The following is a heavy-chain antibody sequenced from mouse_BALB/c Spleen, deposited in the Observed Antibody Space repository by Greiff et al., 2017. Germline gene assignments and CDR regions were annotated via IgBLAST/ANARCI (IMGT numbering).Heavy chain of an antibody. CDR3: ATYGNYLSYAMDY. CDR1: GFTFSSFG. J-gene: IGHJ4*01. CDR2: ISSGSSTI. Sequence: DVKLVESGGGLVQPGGSRKLSCAASGFTFSSFGMHWVRQAPEKGLEWVAYISSGSSTIYYADTVKGRFTISRDNPKNTLFLQMTSLRSEDTAMYYCATYGNYLSYAMDYWGQGTSVTVSS. D-gene: IGHD2-1*01. V-gene: IGHV5-17*02.